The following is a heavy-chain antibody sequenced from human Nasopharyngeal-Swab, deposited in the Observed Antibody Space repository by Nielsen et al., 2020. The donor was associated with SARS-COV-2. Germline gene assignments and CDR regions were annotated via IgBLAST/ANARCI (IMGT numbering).Heavy chain of an antibody. J-gene: IGHJ6*02. V-gene: IGHV1-8*02. D-gene: IGHD4-17*01. Sequence: ASALVSCKASGYFFTGHYMHWVRQAPPQGLEWLGWVNPNSGNTGYAQKFQGRVTITSNTSISTAYMELSSLRSEDTAVYYWARGHGDYVDYHYYGMDVWGQGTTVTVSS. CDR2: VNPNSGNT. CDR3: ARGHGDYVDYHYYGMDV. CDR1: GYFFTGHY.